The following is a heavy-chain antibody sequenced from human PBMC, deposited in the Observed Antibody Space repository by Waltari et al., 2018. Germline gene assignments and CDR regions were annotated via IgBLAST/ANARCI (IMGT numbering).Heavy chain of an antibody. CDR1: GYTLTELS. CDR3: ASGRVYCSSTSCPYDY. V-gene: IGHV1-24*01. CDR2: LDPEDGET. J-gene: IGHJ4*02. D-gene: IGHD2-2*01. Sequence: QVQLVQSGAEVKKPGASVKVSCKVSGYTLTELSMHWVRQAPGKGLEWMGGLDPEDGETIYEQKCQGRVTMTEDTSTDTAYMELSSLRSEDTAVYYCASGRVYCSSTSCPYDYWGQGTLVTVSS.